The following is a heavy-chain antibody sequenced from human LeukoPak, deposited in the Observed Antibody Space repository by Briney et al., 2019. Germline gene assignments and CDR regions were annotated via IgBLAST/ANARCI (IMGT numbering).Heavy chain of an antibody. CDR2: INPNSGGT. V-gene: IGHV1-2*02. D-gene: IGHD5-18*01. CDR1: GYTFTGYY. J-gene: IGHJ4*02. Sequence: ASVKVSCKASGYTFTGYYMHWVRQAPAQGLEWMGWINPNSGGTNYAQKFQGRVTMTRDTSISTAYMELSRLRSDDTAVYYCAREEDVDTAMVTDYWGQGTLVTVSS. CDR3: AREEDVDTAMVTDY.